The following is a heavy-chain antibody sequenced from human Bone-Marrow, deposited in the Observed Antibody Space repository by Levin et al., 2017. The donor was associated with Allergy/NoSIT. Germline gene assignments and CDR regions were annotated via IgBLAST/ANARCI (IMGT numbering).Heavy chain of an antibody. Sequence: PGGSLRLSCAASGFTFSSYAMSWVRQAPGKGLEWVSAISGSGGSTYYADSVKGRFTISRDNSKNTLYLQMNSLRAEDTAVYYCAKDLTQWLTSRIPFFDYWGQGTLVTVSS. CDR2: ISGSGGST. CDR1: GFTFSSYA. D-gene: IGHD6-19*01. V-gene: IGHV3-23*01. J-gene: IGHJ4*02. CDR3: AKDLTQWLTSRIPFFDY.